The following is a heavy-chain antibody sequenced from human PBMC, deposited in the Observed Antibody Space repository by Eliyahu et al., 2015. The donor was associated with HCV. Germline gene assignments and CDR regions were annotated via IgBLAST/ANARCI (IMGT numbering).Heavy chain of an antibody. CDR2: IYSGGST. D-gene: IGHD6-19*01. V-gene: IGHV3-66*02. CDR3: AREIRPQQWLVGWFDP. J-gene: IGHJ5*02. CDR1: GFTXXSNY. Sequence: EVQLVESGGGLVQPGGSLRLSCAASGFTXXSNYMSWVRQXXGKGLGWVSVIYSGGSTYYADSVKGRFTISRDNSKNTLYLQMNSLRAEDTAVYYCAREIRPQQWLVGWFDPWGQGTLVTVSS.